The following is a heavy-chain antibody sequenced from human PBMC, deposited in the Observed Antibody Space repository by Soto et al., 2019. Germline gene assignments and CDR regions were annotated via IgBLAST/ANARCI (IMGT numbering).Heavy chain of an antibody. CDR2: ISGSGGST. Sequence: GGSLRLSCAASGFTFSSYAMSWVRQAPGKGLEWVSAISGSGGSTYYADSVKGRFTISRDNSKNTLYLQMNSLRAEDTAVYYCARCIAAAGTGPLDYWGQGTLGTVSA. V-gene: IGHV3-23*01. CDR3: ARCIAAAGTGPLDY. D-gene: IGHD6-13*01. J-gene: IGHJ4*02. CDR1: GFTFSSYA.